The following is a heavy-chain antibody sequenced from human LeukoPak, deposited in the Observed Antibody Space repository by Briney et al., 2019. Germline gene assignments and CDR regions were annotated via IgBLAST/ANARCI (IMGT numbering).Heavy chain of an antibody. V-gene: IGHV3-21*01. D-gene: IGHD1-26*01. J-gene: IGHJ3*02. CDR2: ISSSSSYI. CDR3: ARDRGARNAFDI. Sequence: GGSLRLSCAASGFTFSSYSMTWARQAPGKGLEWVSSISSSSSYIYYADSVKGRFTISRDNAKNSLYLQMNSLRAEDTAVYYCARDRGARNAFDIWGQGTMVTVSS. CDR1: GFTFSSYS.